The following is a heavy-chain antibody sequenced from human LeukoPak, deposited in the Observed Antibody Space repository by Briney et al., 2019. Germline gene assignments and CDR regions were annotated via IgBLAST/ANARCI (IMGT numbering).Heavy chain of an antibody. CDR2: ISNSGGST. CDR3: AKQTDTTGSRGGAFDI. J-gene: IGHJ3*02. V-gene: IGHV3-23*01. Sequence: PGGSLRLSCAASGFTFSNYAMSWVRQAPGKRLEWVSTISNSGGSTYSADSMKGRFTISRDNSKNTLFLQMSGLGAEDTAVYYCAKQTDTTGSRGGAFDIWGQGTMVTVSS. CDR1: GFTFSNYA. D-gene: IGHD3-22*01.